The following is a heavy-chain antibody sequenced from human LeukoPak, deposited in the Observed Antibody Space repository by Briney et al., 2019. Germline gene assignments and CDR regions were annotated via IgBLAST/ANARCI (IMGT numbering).Heavy chain of an antibody. J-gene: IGHJ4*02. CDR2: IKQDGSEK. CDR3: VVGGSPGY. V-gene: IGHV3-7*01. Sequence: GGSLRLSCETSGFTFSDYWMSWVRQAPGKELEWVANIKQDGSEKYYVDSVKGRFTASRDNTKNTWSLEMNSLRAEDTAVYYCVVGGSPGYWGQGTLVTVSS. CDR1: GFTFSDYW. D-gene: IGHD2-15*01.